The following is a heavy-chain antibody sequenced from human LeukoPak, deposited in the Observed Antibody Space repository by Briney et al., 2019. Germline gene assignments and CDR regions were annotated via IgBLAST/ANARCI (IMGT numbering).Heavy chain of an antibody. V-gene: IGHV4-39*07. CDR2: IYYSGST. CDR3: ARGYYDFWSGYYTQSYYYYYMDV. J-gene: IGHJ6*03. D-gene: IGHD3-3*01. CDR1: GGSISSSSYY. Sequence: SETLSLTCTVSGGSISSSSYYWGWIRQPPGKGLEWIGSIYYSGSTYYNPSLKSRVTISVDTSKNQFSLKLSSVTAADTAVYYCARGYYDFWSGYYTQSYYYYYMDVWGKGTTVTISS.